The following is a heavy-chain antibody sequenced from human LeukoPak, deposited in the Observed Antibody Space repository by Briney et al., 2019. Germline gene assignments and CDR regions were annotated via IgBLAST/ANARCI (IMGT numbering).Heavy chain of an antibody. CDR1: GGSISSSPYY. D-gene: IGHD1-1*01. J-gene: IGHJ4*02. Sequence: SETLSLTCAVSGGSISSSPYYWAWIRQPPGRGLEWIGSIYYRGNTYHNPSLKSRVTISVDTSKNQFSLSVISVTAADTAVYFCARPTTGPATQGYDSWGQGILVTVAS. CDR3: ARPTTGPATQGYDS. V-gene: IGHV4-39*01. CDR2: IYYRGNT.